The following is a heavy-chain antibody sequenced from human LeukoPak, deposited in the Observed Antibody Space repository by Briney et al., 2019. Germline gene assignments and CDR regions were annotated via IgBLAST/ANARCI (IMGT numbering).Heavy chain of an antibody. CDR3: ARDCVRECSGGSCWDY. D-gene: IGHD2-15*01. J-gene: IGHJ4*02. CDR1: GGSISRYS. CDR2: ISYSGTT. Sequence: PSETLSLTCTVSGGSISRYSWSWIRQPPGKGLEWIGYISYSGTTNYNPSLKSRVTISVDTSKNQFSLKLSSVTAADTAVYYCARDCVRECSGGSCWDYWGQGTQVTVSS. V-gene: IGHV4-59*01.